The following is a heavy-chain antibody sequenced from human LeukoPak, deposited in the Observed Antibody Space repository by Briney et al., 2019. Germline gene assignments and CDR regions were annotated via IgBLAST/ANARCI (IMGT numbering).Heavy chain of an antibody. CDR1: GYTFTGYY. CDR3: ARDSYDFWSGYWGLDPAGIDY. Sequence: ASVKVSCKASGYTFTGYYMHWVRQAPGQGLDWMGWINPNSGGTNYAQKFQGRVTMTRDTSISTAYMELSRLRSDDTAVYYCARDSYDFWSGYWGLDPAGIDYWGQGTLVTVSS. CDR2: INPNSGGT. D-gene: IGHD3-3*01. V-gene: IGHV1-2*02. J-gene: IGHJ4*02.